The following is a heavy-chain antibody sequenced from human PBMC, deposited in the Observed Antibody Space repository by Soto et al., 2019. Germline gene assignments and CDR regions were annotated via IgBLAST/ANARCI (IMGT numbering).Heavy chain of an antibody. D-gene: IGHD5-18*01. Sequence: EVQLVESGGGLVQPGGSLRLSCAASGFTFSSYWMHWVRQAPGKGLVWVSRISSDGSSTSYADSVKGRFTIARDNAKSTLYLQRHSLRAEDTAVYYCARDLTSIVDTALLSLDYGMDVWGQGTTVTVSS. V-gene: IGHV3-74*01. J-gene: IGHJ6*02. CDR2: ISSDGSST. CDR1: GFTFSSYW. CDR3: ARDLTSIVDTALLSLDYGMDV.